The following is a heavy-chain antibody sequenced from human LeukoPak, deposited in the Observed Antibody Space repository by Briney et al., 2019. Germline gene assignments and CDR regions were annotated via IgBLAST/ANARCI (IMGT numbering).Heavy chain of an antibody. D-gene: IGHD7-27*01. CDR3: ARDENWGPTNY. CDR2: IYHSGST. Sequence: SETLSLTCTVSGYSISSGYYWGWIRQPPGKGLEWIGSIYHSGSTYYNPSLKSRVTISVDTSKNQFSLKLSSVTAADTAVYYCARDENWGPTNYWGQGTLVTVSS. V-gene: IGHV4-38-2*02. J-gene: IGHJ4*02. CDR1: GYSISSGYY.